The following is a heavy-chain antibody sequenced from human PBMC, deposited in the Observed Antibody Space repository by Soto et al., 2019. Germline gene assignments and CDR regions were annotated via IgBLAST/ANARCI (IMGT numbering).Heavy chain of an antibody. CDR3: AREGEAAGGEYDY. CDR1: GYSFTSYG. D-gene: IGHD6-13*01. Sequence: QVQLVQSGAEVKKAGASVKVSCKASGYSFTSYGISWVRQAPGQGLEWVGWSSGYTGNTNYAQKVQGRVTMITDISTRTAYMELRSLGSDDTAVYYCAREGEAAGGEYDYWGQGTLVTVSS. CDR2: SSGYTGNT. J-gene: IGHJ4*02. V-gene: IGHV1-18*01.